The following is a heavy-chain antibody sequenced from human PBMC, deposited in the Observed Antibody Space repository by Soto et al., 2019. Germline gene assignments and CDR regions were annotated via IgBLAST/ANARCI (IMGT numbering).Heavy chain of an antibody. J-gene: IGHJ3*02. Sequence: EVQRLESGGGLVQPGGSLRLSCAASGFTFSSYAMSWVRQAPGKGLEWVSAISGSGGSTYYPDSVKGRFTITRHNSQNTLYLQMRSLRGEDTDVYYCAKKSGLRYFDWYYDAFDIWGQGTMVTVSS. CDR2: ISGSGGST. V-gene: IGHV3-23*01. CDR3: AKKSGLRYFDWYYDAFDI. D-gene: IGHD3-9*01. CDR1: GFTFSSYA.